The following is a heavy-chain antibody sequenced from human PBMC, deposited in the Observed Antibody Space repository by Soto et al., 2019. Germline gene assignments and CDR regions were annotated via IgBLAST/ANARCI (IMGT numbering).Heavy chain of an antibody. J-gene: IGHJ4*02. CDR2: ISAYNGNT. D-gene: IGHD1-26*01. CDR3: ARDAAVGLFDY. Sequence: ASVKVSCKTSGFSWVRQAPGQGLEWMGWISAYNGNTNYAQKLQGRVTMTTDTSTSTAYMELRSLRSDDTAVYYCARDAAVGLFDYWGQGTLVTVSS. CDR1: G. V-gene: IGHV1-18*01.